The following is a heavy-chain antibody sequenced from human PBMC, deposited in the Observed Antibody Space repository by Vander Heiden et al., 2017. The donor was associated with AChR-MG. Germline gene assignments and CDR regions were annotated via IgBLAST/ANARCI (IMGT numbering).Heavy chain of an antibody. J-gene: IGHJ6*02. CDR3: ARIAFDYGASFYYGMDV. Sequence: QVTFKESGPVQVKPTETLTLTCTVSGFSLSTARVGVSWIRQPPGKALEWLAHIFSNDEKSYSTSLWTRLTISKDTSKSQVILTMTNVDPVDTATYFCARIAFDYGASFYYGMDVWGQGTTVTVSS. CDR1: GFSLSTARVG. CDR2: IFSNDEK. D-gene: IGHD4-17*01. V-gene: IGHV2-26*01.